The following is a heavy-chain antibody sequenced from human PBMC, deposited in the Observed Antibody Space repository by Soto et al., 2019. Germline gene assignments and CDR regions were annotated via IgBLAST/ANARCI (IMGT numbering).Heavy chain of an antibody. Sequence: GGSLRLSFAASGFTFSSYSMNWVRQAPGKGLEWVSYISSSSSTIYYADSVKGRFTISRDNAKNSLYLQMNSLRAEDTAVYYCAREKEDYYGSGSYYSWYNWFDPWGQGTLVTVSS. V-gene: IGHV3-48*01. J-gene: IGHJ5*02. D-gene: IGHD3-10*01. CDR3: AREKEDYYGSGSYYSWYNWFDP. CDR1: GFTFSSYS. CDR2: ISSSSSTI.